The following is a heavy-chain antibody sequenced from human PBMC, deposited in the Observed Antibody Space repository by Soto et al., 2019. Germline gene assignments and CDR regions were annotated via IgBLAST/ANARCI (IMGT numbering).Heavy chain of an antibody. CDR3: ARHYCTNGVCYPFFY. D-gene: IGHD2-8*01. J-gene: IGHJ4*02. CDR2: IYYSGST. V-gene: IGHV4-39*01. CDR1: GGSISSSSYY. Sequence: PSVTLSLTCTVSGGSISSSSYYWGWIRQPPGKGLEWIGSIYYSGSTYYNPSLKSRVTISVDTSKNQFSLKLSSVTAADTAVYYCARHYCTNGVCYPFFYWGQGTLVTVSS.